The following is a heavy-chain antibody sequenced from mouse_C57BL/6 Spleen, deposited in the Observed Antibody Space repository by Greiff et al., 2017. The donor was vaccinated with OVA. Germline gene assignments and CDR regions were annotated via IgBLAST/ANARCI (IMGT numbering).Heavy chain of an antibody. CDR3: ARGRVYDPDY. J-gene: IGHJ2*01. V-gene: IGHV1-50*01. CDR2: IDPSDSYT. Sequence: QVQLQQPGAELVKPGASVKLSCKASGYTFTSYWMQWVNQRPGQGLEWIGEIDPSDSYTNYNQKFKGKATLTVDTSSSTAYMQLSSLTSEDSAVYYCARGRVYDPDYWGQGTTLTVSS. D-gene: IGHD2-3*01. CDR1: GYTFTSYW.